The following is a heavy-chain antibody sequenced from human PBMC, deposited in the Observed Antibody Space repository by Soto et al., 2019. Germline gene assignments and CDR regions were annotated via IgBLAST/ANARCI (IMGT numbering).Heavy chain of an antibody. CDR1: GGTFSSYA. Sequence: SVTVSCKASGGTFSSYAISWVRQAPGQGLEWMGGIIPIFGTANYAQKFQGRVTITADESTSTAYMELSSLRSEDTAVYYCARALVVVLAAIGGGNGMDVWGQGTTATVSS. V-gene: IGHV1-69*13. D-gene: IGHD2-2*02. J-gene: IGHJ6*02. CDR2: IIPIFGTA. CDR3: ARALVVVLAAIGGGNGMDV.